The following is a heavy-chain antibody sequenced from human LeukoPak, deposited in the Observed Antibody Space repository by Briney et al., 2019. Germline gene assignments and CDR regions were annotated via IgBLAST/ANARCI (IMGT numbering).Heavy chain of an antibody. CDR2: ISGSGGNT. CDR3: AKMQDIVVVPAAMASQGFDY. Sequence: GGSLRLSCAASGFTFTNYAMNWVRQAPGKGLEWVSAISGSGGNTQNADSVNGRFTISRDNSKNTLYLQMNSLRAEDTAVYYCAKMQDIVVVPAAMASQGFDYWGQGTLVTVSS. J-gene: IGHJ4*02. D-gene: IGHD2-2*01. CDR1: GFTFTNYA. V-gene: IGHV3-23*01.